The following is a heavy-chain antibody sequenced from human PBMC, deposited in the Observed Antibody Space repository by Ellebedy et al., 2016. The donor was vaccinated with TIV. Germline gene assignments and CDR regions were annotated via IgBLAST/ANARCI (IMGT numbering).Heavy chain of an antibody. J-gene: IGHJ4*02. CDR2: INQDGSEK. V-gene: IGHV3-7*01. D-gene: IGHD4-23*01. CDR3: ATTLNYGGNCFFDN. CDR1: GFTFSNYW. Sequence: GESLKISCGASGFTFSNYWMNWVRQAPGKGLEWVANINQDGSEKYYVDSVKGRFTISRDNAKNSVDLQMNTLRAEDTAVYYCATTLNYGGNCFFDNWGQGTLVTVSS.